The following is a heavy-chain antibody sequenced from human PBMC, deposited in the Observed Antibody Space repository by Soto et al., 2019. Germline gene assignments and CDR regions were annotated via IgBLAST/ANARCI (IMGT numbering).Heavy chain of an antibody. J-gene: IGHJ5*01. CDR3: ARRDRVVAEGMWFDP. CDR2: VHYSGNT. V-gene: IGHV4-38-2*02. Sequence: SETLSLTCTVSGYSISSGYHWAWIRQPPGKGLEWLGSVHYSGNTYYNPSLKSRLTISFDKSKNQFYLKLSSVTAAGPAVYYCARRDRVVAEGMWFDPGGQGTLVAVSS. D-gene: IGHD3-10*01. CDR1: GYSISSGYH.